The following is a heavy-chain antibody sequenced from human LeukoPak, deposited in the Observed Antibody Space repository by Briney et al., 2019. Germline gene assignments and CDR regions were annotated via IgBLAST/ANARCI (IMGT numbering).Heavy chain of an antibody. V-gene: IGHV3-23*01. CDR3: AKDLAYSPGGGY. CDR2: ISGSGDST. J-gene: IGHJ4*02. CDR1: GFTFSNYA. Sequence: GGSLRLSCAASGFTFSNYAMNWVRQAPGKGLEWVSTISGSGDSTYYADSVKGRFTISRDNSKITLYLQMNSLRAEDTAVYYCAKDLAYSPGGGYWGQGTLVTVSS. D-gene: IGHD2-8*02.